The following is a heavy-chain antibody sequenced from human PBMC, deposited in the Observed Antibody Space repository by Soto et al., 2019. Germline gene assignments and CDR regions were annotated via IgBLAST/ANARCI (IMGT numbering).Heavy chain of an antibody. J-gene: IGHJ4*02. Sequence: PGGSLRLSCAPSGFTFRSYGMHRVRQAPGKGLEWLAVISYDGSNKYYADSVKGRFTISRDNSKNTLYLQMNSLRAEDTAVYYCAGGKAKYYFDYWGQGS. V-gene: IGHV3-30*03. CDR1: GFTFRSYG. CDR3: AGGKAKYYFDY. D-gene: IGHD3-16*01. CDR2: ISYDGSNK.